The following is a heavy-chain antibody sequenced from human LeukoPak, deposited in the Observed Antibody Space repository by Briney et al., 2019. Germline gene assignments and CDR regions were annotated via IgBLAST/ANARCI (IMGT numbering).Heavy chain of an antibody. CDR3: ARAIAAAVTGDWFDP. J-gene: IGHJ5*02. V-gene: IGHV4-4*07. D-gene: IGHD6-13*01. CDR2: IYTSGST. CDR1: GGSISGFY. Sequence: SETLSLTCTVSGGSISGFYWSWIRQPAGKGLEWIGRIYTSGSTNYNPSLKSRVTISVDTSKNQFSLKLSSVTAADTAVYYCARAIAAAVTGDWFDPWGQGTLVTVSS.